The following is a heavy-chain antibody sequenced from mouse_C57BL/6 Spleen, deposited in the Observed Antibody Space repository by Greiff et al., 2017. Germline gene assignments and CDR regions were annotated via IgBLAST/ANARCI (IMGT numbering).Heavy chain of an antibody. CDR3: ARSEGNYDAMDY. CDR1: GYTFTSYW. J-gene: IGHJ4*01. CDR2: IHPNSGST. Sequence: VQLQQPGAELVKPGASVKLSCKASGYTFTSYWMHWVKQRPGQGLEWIGMIHPNSGSTNYNEKFKSKATLTVTKSSSTAYMQLSSLTSEDSAVYYCARSEGNYDAMDYWGQGTSVTVSS. V-gene: IGHV1-64*01. D-gene: IGHD2-1*01.